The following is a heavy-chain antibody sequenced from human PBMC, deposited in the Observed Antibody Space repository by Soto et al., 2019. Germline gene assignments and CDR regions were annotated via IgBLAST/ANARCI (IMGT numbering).Heavy chain of an antibody. CDR1: GITFSNAW. Sequence: EGQLVESGGGLVKPGGSLRLSCAASGITFSNAWMNWVRQAPGKGLEWVGRIKSKTDGGTTAYAAPVKGRFIISRDDSRNTLFLQMNFLKTEDTAVYYCTTAYFGLPTGWFRNHYYTSGSYYFEYWGQGTLVTVSS. V-gene: IGHV3-15*01. J-gene: IGHJ4*02. CDR2: IKSKTDGGTT. CDR3: TTAYFGLPTGWFRNHYYTSGSYYFEY. D-gene: IGHD3-22*01.